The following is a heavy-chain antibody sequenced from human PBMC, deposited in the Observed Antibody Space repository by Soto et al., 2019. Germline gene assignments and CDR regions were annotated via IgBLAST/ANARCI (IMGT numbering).Heavy chain of an antibody. CDR2: IYPGDSDT. Sequence: GESLKISCKGSGYSFTSYWIGWVRQMPGKGLEWMGIIYPGDSDTRYSPSFQGQVTISADKSISTAYLQWSSLKASDTAMYYCARHRYYDFWSGLYGMDVWGQGTTVTVSS. D-gene: IGHD3-3*01. V-gene: IGHV5-51*01. J-gene: IGHJ6*02. CDR1: GYSFTSYW. CDR3: ARHRYYDFWSGLYGMDV.